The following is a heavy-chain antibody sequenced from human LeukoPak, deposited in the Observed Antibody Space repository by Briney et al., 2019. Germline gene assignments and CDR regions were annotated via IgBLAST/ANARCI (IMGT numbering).Heavy chain of an antibody. CDR2: ISADSGNT. Sequence: GASVKVSCKASGYNFGIFGMSWVRQAPGQGLEWMGWISADSGNTNYVQKLQGRVTMTTDTSTSTAYLELASLRSDDTAVYYCARVGVVVPAAWFDPWGQGTLVTVSS. CDR3: ARVGVVVPAAWFDP. J-gene: IGHJ5*02. D-gene: IGHD2-2*01. V-gene: IGHV1-18*01. CDR1: GYNFGIFG.